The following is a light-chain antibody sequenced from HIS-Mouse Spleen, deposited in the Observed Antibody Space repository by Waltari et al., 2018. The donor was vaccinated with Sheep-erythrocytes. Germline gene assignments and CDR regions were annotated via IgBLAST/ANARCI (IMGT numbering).Light chain of an antibody. Sequence: QSALTQPASVSGSPGQSITISCTGTCSDVGGYNYASWYQQHPGKAPKLMIYDVSNRPSGVSNRFSGSKSGNTASLTISGLQAEDEADYYCSSYTSSNWVFGGGTKLTVL. CDR2: DVS. V-gene: IGLV2-14*03. CDR3: SSYTSSNWV. CDR1: CSDVGGYNY. J-gene: IGLJ3*02.